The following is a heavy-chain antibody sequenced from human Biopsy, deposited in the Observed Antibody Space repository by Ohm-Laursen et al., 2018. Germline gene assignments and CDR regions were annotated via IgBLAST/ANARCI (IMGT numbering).Heavy chain of an antibody. CDR2: ISCTGYT. CDR3: ARGSNEYGGLYFPH. CDR1: GGSFTGHY. D-gene: IGHD4-23*01. V-gene: IGHV4-59*11. Sequence: SETLSLTCTASGGSFTGHYWSWIRQPPGKGLEWIGHISCTGYTSYNASLKSRVTISVDTSRNHFSLRLSSLTAADTAVYYCARGSNEYGGLYFPHWGQGTLVTVSS. J-gene: IGHJ1*01.